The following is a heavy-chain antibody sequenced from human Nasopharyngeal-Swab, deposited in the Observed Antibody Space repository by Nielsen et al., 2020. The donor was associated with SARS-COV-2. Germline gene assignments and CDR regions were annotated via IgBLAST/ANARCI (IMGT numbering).Heavy chain of an antibody. D-gene: IGHD3-3*01. J-gene: IGHJ4*02. Sequence: RGSRRLSCAASGFTFSSYWMHWVRKAQGKGLGGVSRINSDGSSTSYADSVKGRFTISRDNAKNTLYLQMNSLRAEDTAVYYCARGTTYYDFWSGYSDSYYFDYWGQGTLVTVSS. CDR3: ARGTTYYDFWSGYSDSYYFDY. V-gene: IGHV3-74*01. CDR1: GFTFSSYW. CDR2: INSDGSST.